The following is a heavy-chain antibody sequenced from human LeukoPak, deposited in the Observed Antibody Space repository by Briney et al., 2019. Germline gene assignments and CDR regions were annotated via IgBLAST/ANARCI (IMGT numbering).Heavy chain of an antibody. D-gene: IGHD2-2*01. V-gene: IGHV3-33*01. CDR1: GFTFSSYG. J-gene: IGHJ4*02. Sequence: PGGSLRLSCAASGFTFSSYGMHWVRQAPGKGLEWVAVIWYDGSKKYYADSVMGRFTISRDNSKNTLYLQMNSLRAEDTAVYYCAREVYCSSTSCYRRLSYFDYWGQGTLVTVSS. CDR3: AREVYCSSTSCYRRLSYFDY. CDR2: IWYDGSKK.